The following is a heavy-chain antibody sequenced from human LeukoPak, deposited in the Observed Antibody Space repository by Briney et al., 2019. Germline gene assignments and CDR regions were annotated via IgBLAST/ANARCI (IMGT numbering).Heavy chain of an antibody. V-gene: IGHV3-23*01. CDR2: IGGTGGGT. D-gene: IGHD6-13*01. Sequence: GSLRLSCAVSGFTFGSYAMSWVRQTPGKGLQWVSAIGGTGGGTIYADSVKGRFTISRDNSKNTVYLQMNSLRVEDAAVYYCVKGRIATPGYAEKFLYWGQGTRVIVSS. CDR1: GFTFGSYA. J-gene: IGHJ1*01. CDR3: VKGRIATPGYAEKFLY.